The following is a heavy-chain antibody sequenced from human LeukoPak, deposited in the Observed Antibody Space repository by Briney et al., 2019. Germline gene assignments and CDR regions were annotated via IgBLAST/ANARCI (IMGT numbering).Heavy chain of an antibody. J-gene: IGHJ4*02. CDR3: AREGGGSYTQVGYFDY. CDR2: ISGSGGST. D-gene: IGHD1-26*01. V-gene: IGHV3-23*01. Sequence: GGSLRLSCAASGFTFSSYAMSWVRQAPGKGLEWVSAISGSGGSTYYADSVKGRFTISRDNSKNTLYLQMNSLRAEDTAVYYCAREGGGSYTQVGYFDYWGQGTLVTVSS. CDR1: GFTFSSYA.